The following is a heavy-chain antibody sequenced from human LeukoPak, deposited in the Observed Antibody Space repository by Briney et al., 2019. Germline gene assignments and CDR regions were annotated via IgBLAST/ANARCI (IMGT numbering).Heavy chain of an antibody. CDR2: IYSGGST. D-gene: IGHD3-3*01. CDR1: GFTVSSNY. Sequence: TGGSLRLSCAASGFTVSSNYMSWVRQAPGKGLEWVSVIYSGGSTYYADSVKGRFTISRDNSKNTLYLQMNSLRAEDTAVYYCARGALYDFWSGYCMDVWGKGTTVTVS. V-gene: IGHV3-53*01. J-gene: IGHJ6*03. CDR3: ARGALYDFWSGYCMDV.